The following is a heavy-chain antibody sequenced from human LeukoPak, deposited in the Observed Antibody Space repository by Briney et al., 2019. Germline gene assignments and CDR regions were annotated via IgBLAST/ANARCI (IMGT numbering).Heavy chain of an antibody. J-gene: IGHJ4*02. D-gene: IGHD3-22*01. V-gene: IGHV3-7*01. Sequence: QSGGSLRLSCVASGFTFSRYWMSWVRQAPGKGLEWVANIKQDGSEKYYVDSVKGRFTISRDNAKNSLYLQMNSLRAEDTAVYYCARDGGIYYDSSGYYYWGQGTLVTVSS. CDR2: IKQDGSEK. CDR1: GFTFSRYW. CDR3: ARDGGIYYDSSGYYY.